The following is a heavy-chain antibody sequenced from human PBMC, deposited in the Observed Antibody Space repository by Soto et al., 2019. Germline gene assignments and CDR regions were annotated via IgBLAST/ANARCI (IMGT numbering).Heavy chain of an antibody. CDR2: IYYSGST. Sequence: LQLQESGPGLVKPSETLSLTCTVSGGSISSSSYYWGWIRQPPGKGLEWIGSIYYSGSTYYNPSLKSRVTISVDTSKNQCSLKLSSVTAADTAVYYCARTYYDFWSGYSIDYWGQGTLVTVSS. CDR1: GGSISSSSYY. J-gene: IGHJ4*02. CDR3: ARTYYDFWSGYSIDY. V-gene: IGHV4-39*01. D-gene: IGHD3-3*01.